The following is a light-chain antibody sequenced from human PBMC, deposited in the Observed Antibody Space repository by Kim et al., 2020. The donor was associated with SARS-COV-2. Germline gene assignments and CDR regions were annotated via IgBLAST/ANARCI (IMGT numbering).Light chain of an antibody. CDR2: AAS. V-gene: IGKV1-27*01. Sequence: GDRVTITCRASQDISNDLAWFQLKPGKAPKLLIYAASALQPGVPSRFSGSGSGTDFTLTVTSLQPEDVATYYCQKCDSAPCTFGQGTKVDIK. CDR3: QKCDSAPCT. CDR1: QDISND. J-gene: IGKJ1*01.